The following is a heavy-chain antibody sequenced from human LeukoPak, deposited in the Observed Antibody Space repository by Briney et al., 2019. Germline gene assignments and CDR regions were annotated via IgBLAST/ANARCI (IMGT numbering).Heavy chain of an antibody. D-gene: IGHD3-3*01. Sequence: ASVKVSCKASGYTFTSYDINWVRQATGQGLEWMGWMNPNSGNTGYAQKFQGRVTMTRNTSISTAYMELSSLRSEDTAVYYCTMKLRFLEWLPPGDYWGQGSLVTVSS. CDR3: TMKLRFLEWLPPGDY. CDR2: MNPNSGNT. V-gene: IGHV1-8*01. CDR1: GYTFTSYD. J-gene: IGHJ4*02.